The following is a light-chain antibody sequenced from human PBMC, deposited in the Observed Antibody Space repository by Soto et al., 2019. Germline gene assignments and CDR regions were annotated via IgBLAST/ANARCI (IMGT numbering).Light chain of an antibody. CDR3: QQRHIWPIT. CDR2: DAY. V-gene: IGKV3-11*01. CDR1: QSFRGL. J-gene: IGKJ5*01. Sequence: EVVLTQSPVTLSLSPGERATLSCRASQSFRGLLAWYQQKPGQAPRILIYDAYNRATGIPPRFSGSGSGTDVTLTSSSLELEDSAVYYCQQRHIWPITFGQGTRLDI.